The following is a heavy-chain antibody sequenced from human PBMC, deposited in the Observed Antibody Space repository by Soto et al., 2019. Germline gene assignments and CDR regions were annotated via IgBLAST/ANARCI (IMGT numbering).Heavy chain of an antibody. V-gene: IGHV3-66*01. J-gene: IGHJ6*04. CDR1: GFTVSSKY. D-gene: IGHD2-15*01. CDR3: ATDDVLCDGGRCYGLPLDV. CDR2: SQSGGTT. Sequence: GGSMRLSCAAAGFTVSSKYMTWVRQAPGKGLEGGSLSQSGGTTYYADSVKGRFTISRDTPEKTLHLQMDSLRVEDTAVYYCATDDVLCDGGRCYGLPLDVWRKGTTVTVSS.